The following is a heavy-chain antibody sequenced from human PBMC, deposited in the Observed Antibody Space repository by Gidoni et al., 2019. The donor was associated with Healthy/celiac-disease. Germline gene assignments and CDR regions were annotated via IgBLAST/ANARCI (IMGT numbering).Heavy chain of an antibody. Sequence: QLHLQESGPGLVQPSEALSLTCNVSGGSIGSSCYYWGWIRQPPGKGLEWIGSIYCSESTYYNPSLKSRVTISVDTSKNQFSLRLSSVTAADTAVYYCARRVIKQQLVPGTFDYWGQGTLVTVSS. CDR1: GGSIGSSCYY. D-gene: IGHD6-13*01. V-gene: IGHV4-39*01. CDR3: ARRVIKQQLVPGTFDY. CDR2: IYCSEST. J-gene: IGHJ4*02.